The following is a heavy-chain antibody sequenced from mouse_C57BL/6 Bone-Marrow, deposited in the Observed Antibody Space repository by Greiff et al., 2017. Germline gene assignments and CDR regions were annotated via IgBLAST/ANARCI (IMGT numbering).Heavy chain of an antibody. J-gene: IGHJ4*01. V-gene: IGHV1-82*01. CDR1: GYAFSSSW. Sequence: VQRVESGPELVKPGASVKISCKASGYAFSSSWMNWVKQRPGKGLEWIGRIYPGDGDTNYNGKFKGKATLTADKSSSTAYMQLSSLTSEDSAVYFCARPPFSYAMDYWGQGTSVTVSS. CDR2: IYPGDGDT. CDR3: ARPPFSYAMDY.